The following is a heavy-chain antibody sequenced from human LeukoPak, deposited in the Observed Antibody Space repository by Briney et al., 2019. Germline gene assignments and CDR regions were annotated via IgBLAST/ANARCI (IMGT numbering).Heavy chain of an antibody. V-gene: IGHV4-39*07. CDR1: GGSISSSSYY. J-gene: IGHJ3*02. Sequence: SETLSLTCTVSGGSISSSSYYWGWIRQPPGKGLEWIGSIHYSGSTNYNPSLKSRVTISVDTSKNQFSLKLSSVTAADTAVYYCARGRGVYYGSGSLGAFDIWGQGTMVTVSS. CDR3: ARGRGVYYGSGSLGAFDI. D-gene: IGHD3-10*01. CDR2: IHYSGST.